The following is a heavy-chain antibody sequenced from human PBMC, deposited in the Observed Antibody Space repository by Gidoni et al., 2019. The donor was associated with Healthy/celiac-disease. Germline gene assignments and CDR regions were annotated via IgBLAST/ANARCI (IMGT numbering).Heavy chain of an antibody. CDR1: GGSIRSSSYY. CDR3: ARRGAVAGTAFDY. D-gene: IGHD6-19*01. CDR2: IYYSGST. J-gene: IGHJ4*02. Sequence: QLQLQESGPGLVKPSETLSLTCPVSGGSIRSSSYYWGWLRQPPGKGLEWIGSIYYSGSTYYNPSLKSRVTISVDTSKNQFSLKLSSVTAADTAVYYCARRGAVAGTAFDYWGQGTLVTVSS. V-gene: IGHV4-39*01.